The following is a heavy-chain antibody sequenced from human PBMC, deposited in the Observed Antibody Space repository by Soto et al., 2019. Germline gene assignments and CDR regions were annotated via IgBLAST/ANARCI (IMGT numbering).Heavy chain of an antibody. CDR3: ARVSSSWLGGGYFDY. CDR2: INSDGSST. Sequence: EVQLVESGGGLVQPGGSLRLSCAASGFTFSSYWMHWVRQAPGKGLVWVSRINSDGSSTSYADSVKGRFTISRDNAKNTRYLQMNSLRAEDTAVYYCARVSSSWLGGGYFDYWGQGTLVTVSS. J-gene: IGHJ4*02. CDR1: GFTFSSYW. V-gene: IGHV3-74*01. D-gene: IGHD6-13*01.